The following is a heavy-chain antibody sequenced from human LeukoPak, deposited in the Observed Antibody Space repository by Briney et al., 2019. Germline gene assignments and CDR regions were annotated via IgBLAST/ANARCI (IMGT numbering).Heavy chain of an antibody. V-gene: IGHV3-21*01. CDR2: ISSSSSYI. CDR1: GFTFSSYS. J-gene: IGHJ4*02. CDR3: AREEGDETIDY. Sequence: GGSLRLSCAASGFTFSSYSMNWVRQAPGKGLEWVSSISSSSSYICYADSVKGRFTISRDNAKNSLYLQMNSLRAEDTAVYYCAREEGDETIDYWGQGTLVTVSS. D-gene: IGHD2-21*01.